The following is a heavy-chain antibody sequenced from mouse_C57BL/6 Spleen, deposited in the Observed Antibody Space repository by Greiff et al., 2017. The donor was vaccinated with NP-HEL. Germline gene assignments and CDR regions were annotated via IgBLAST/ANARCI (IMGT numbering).Heavy chain of an antibody. CDR1: GYSITSGYY. D-gene: IGHD3-1*01. J-gene: IGHJ2*01. CDR3: ARGHPPFDY. V-gene: IGHV3-6*01. Sequence: EVKLQESGPGLVKPSQSLSLTCSVTGYSITSGYYWNWIRQFPGNKLEWMGYISYDGSNNYNPSLKNRISITRDTSKNQFFLKLNSVTTEDTATYYCARGHPPFDYWGQGTTLTVSS. CDR2: ISYDGSN.